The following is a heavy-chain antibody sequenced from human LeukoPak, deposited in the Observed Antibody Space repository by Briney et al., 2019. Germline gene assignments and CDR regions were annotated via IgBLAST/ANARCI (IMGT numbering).Heavy chain of an antibody. CDR3: ARDPGSGYYYFDY. V-gene: IGHV3-33*01. J-gene: IGHJ4*02. CDR1: GFTFSSYG. D-gene: IGHD3-22*01. Sequence: PGGSLRLSCAASGFTFSSYGMHWVRQAPGKGLEWVAAIWYDGSNKYYADSVKGRFTISRDNSKNTLYLEMNSLRAEDTAVYYCARDPGSGYYYFDYWGQGTLVTVSS. CDR2: IWYDGSNK.